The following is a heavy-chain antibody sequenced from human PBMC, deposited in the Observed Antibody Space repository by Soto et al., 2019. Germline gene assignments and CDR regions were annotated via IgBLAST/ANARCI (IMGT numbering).Heavy chain of an antibody. V-gene: IGHV1-2*02. CDR1: GYTFTGYY. CDR2: INPNSGGT. D-gene: IGHD6-13*01. J-gene: IGHJ6*02. CDR3: ARGETTAAAGPYYYYYYGMDV. Sequence: ASVKVSCKASGYTFTGYYMHWVRQAPGQGLEWMGWINPNSGGTNYAQKFQGRVTMTRDTSISTAYMELSRLRSDDTAVYYCARGETTAAAGPYYYYYYGMDVWGQGTTVTVSS.